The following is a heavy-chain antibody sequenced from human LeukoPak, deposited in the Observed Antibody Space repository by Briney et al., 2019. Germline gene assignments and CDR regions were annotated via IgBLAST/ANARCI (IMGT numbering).Heavy chain of an antibody. Sequence: SETLSLTCTVSGGSISSGGYYWSWIRQHPGKGLEWIGYIYYSGSTYYNPSLKSRVTISVDTSKNQFSLKLTSVTAADTAVYYCARGASPKDAVFFDYWGQGALITVSS. J-gene: IGHJ4*02. CDR3: ARGASPKDAVFFDY. CDR1: GGSISSGGYY. D-gene: IGHD3-16*01. CDR2: IYYSGST. V-gene: IGHV4-31*03.